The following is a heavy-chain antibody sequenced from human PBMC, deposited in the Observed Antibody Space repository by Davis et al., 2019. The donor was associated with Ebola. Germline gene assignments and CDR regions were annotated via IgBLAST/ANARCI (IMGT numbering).Heavy chain of an antibody. Sequence: GESLKISCAASGFTFSDYYMSWIRQEPGKGLEWVSYISSSGSTIYYADSVKGRFTISRDNAKNSLYLQMNSLRAEDTAVYYCARDGTTRGYSYGFGFDPWGQGTLVTVSS. D-gene: IGHD5-18*01. V-gene: IGHV3-11*01. CDR2: ISSSGSTI. J-gene: IGHJ5*02. CDR1: GFTFSDYY. CDR3: ARDGTTRGYSYGFGFDP.